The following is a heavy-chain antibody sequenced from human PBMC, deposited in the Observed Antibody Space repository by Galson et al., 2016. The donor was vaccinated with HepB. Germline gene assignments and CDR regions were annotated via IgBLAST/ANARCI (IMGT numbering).Heavy chain of an antibody. CDR2: INHSGST. CDR1: GGSFSGYY. J-gene: IGHJ6*02. CDR3: AGAIRGVLASADVYGLDV. D-gene: IGHD6-13*01. Sequence: SETLSLTCAVYGGSFSGYYWSWIRQPPGKGLEWIGEINHSGSTNYNPSLKSRVTISVDTSKNHFSLKLRSVTAADAAVYYCAGAIRGVLASADVYGLDVWGQGTTVTVSS. V-gene: IGHV4-34*01.